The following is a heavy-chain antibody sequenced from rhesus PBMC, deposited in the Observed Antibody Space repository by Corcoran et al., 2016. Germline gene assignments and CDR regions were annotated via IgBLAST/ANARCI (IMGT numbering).Heavy chain of an antibody. CDR3: ARDFSGYSSGWYYFDY. D-gene: IGHD6-31*01. Sequence: QVQLQESGPGLVKPSETLSLTCAVSGYSISSGYGWGWIRKPPGKGLDWIGQIYGGSGSTHYNPSLKSRVTFSKDTSKNPFSLRLSSVTAADTAVYYCARDFSGYSSGWYYFDYWGQGVLVTVSS. V-gene: IGHV4-127*01. CDR1: GYSISSGYG. J-gene: IGHJ4*01. CDR2: IYGGSGST.